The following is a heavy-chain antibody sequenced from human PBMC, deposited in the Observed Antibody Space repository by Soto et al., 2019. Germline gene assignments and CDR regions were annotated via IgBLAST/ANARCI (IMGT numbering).Heavy chain of an antibody. V-gene: IGHV3-23*01. J-gene: IGHJ4*02. CDR3: AKTGIEWTRPAFTYFDY. Sequence: EVQLLESGGGLVQPGGSLRLSCAASGFTFSSYAMSWVRQAPGKGLEWVSAISGSGGSTYYADSVKGRFTSSRDNSKNTLYLQMNSLRADDTAVYYCAKTGIEWTRPAFTYFDYWVQGTLVTVSS. CDR2: ISGSGGST. D-gene: IGHD6-13*01. CDR1: GFTFSSYA.